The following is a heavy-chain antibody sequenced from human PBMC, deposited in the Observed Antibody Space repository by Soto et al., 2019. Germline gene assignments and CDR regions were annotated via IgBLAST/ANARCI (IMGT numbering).Heavy chain of an antibody. D-gene: IGHD6-13*01. CDR3: ARDNEIGGYSSSWYFDY. CDR2: IYYSGST. CDR1: GGSISSYY. Sequence: SETLSLTCTVSGGSISSYYWSWIRQPPGKGLEWIGYIYYSGSTYYNPSLKSRVTISVDTSKNQFSLKLSSVTAADTAVYYCARDNEIGGYSSSWYFDYWGQGTLVTVSS. J-gene: IGHJ4*02. V-gene: IGHV4-59*12.